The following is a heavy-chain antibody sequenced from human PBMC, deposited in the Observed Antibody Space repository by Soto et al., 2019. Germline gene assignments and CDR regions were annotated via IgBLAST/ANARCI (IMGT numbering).Heavy chain of an antibody. CDR2: IWYDGSNK. V-gene: IGHV3-33*01. D-gene: IGHD1-1*01. CDR3: ARDFRNEYFQH. CDR1: GFTFSSYG. Sequence: GGSLRLSCAASGFTFSSYGMHWVRQAPGKGLEWVAVIWYDGSNKYYADSVKGRFTISRDNSKNTLYLQMNSLRAEDTAVYYCARDFRNEYFQHWGQGTLVTVSS. J-gene: IGHJ1*01.